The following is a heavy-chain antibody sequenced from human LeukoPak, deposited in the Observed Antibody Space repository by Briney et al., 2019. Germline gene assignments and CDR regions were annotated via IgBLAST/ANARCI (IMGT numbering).Heavy chain of an antibody. J-gene: IGHJ4*02. CDR3: ARLGYYDSSGYYYY. Sequence: SETLSLTCTVSGGSISSNYYWGWIRRPPGKGLEWIGSIHYGGGTYYNPSLKSRVTIFVDTSKNQFSLKLSSVTATDTAVYYCARLGYYDSSGYYYYWGQGTLVTVSS. V-gene: IGHV4-39*01. CDR2: IHYGGGT. CDR1: GGSISSNYY. D-gene: IGHD3-22*01.